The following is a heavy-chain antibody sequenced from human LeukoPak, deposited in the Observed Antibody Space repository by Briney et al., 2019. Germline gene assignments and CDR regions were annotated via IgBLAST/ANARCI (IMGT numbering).Heavy chain of an antibody. CDR2: VYYSGNT. CDR1: GGSITSSSYY. J-gene: IGHJ5*02. V-gene: IGHV4-39*01. CDR3: ARRWTQYYDILKGWFDP. Sequence: SETLSLTCTVSGGSITSSSYYWGWIRQPPGKGLEWIGSVYYSGNTYYNSSLKSRVTISVDTSKNQFSLKLSSVTAADTAVYYCARRWTQYYDILKGWFDPWGQGTLVTVSS. D-gene: IGHD3-9*01.